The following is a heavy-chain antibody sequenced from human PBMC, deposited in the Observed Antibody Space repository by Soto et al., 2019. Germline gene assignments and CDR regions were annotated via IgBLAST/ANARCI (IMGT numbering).Heavy chain of an antibody. CDR2: IYYSGST. V-gene: IGHV4-59*01. CDR3: ARCTSAGYGDYYYYGMDV. Sequence: SETLSLTCTVSGGSISSYYWSWIRQPPGKGLEWIGYIYYSGSTNYNPSLKSRVTISVDTSKNQFSLKLSSVTAADTAVYYCARCTSAGYGDYYYYGMDVWGQGTTVTVSS. J-gene: IGHJ6*02. D-gene: IGHD4-17*01. CDR1: GGSISSYY.